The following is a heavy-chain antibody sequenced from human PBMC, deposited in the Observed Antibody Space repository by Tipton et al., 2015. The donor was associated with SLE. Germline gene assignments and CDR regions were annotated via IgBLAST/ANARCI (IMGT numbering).Heavy chain of an antibody. CDR1: GFTFSSYW. CDR3: AKEFEQQLVRGAFDI. D-gene: IGHD6-13*01. V-gene: IGHV3-7*03. CDR2: IKQDGSEK. Sequence: GSLRLSCAASGFTFSSYWMSWVRQAPGKGLEWVANIKQDGSEKYYVDSVKGRFTISRDNAKNSLYLQMNSLRAEDTAVYYCAKEFEQQLVRGAFDIWGQGTMVTVSS. J-gene: IGHJ3*02.